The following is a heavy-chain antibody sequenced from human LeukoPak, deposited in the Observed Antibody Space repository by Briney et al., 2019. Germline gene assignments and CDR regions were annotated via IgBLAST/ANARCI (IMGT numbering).Heavy chain of an antibody. V-gene: IGHV1-69*13. CDR2: IIPIFGTA. J-gene: IGHJ3*02. CDR3: ARAEIGLRYNWNDVTAFDI. CDR1: GYTFTTYY. D-gene: IGHD1-1*01. Sequence: SVKVSCKASGYTFTTYYMHWVRQAPGQGLEWMGGIIPIFGTANYAQKFQGRVTITADESTSTAYMELSSLRSEDTAVYYCARAEIGLRYNWNDVTAFDIWGQGTMVTVSS.